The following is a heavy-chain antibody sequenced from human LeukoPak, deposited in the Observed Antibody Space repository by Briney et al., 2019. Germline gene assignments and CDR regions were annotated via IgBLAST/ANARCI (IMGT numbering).Heavy chain of an antibody. J-gene: IGHJ4*02. D-gene: IGHD1-26*01. Sequence: ASVKVSCKASGYTFTSYGISWVRQAPGQGLEWMGWINPNSGGTNYAQKFQGRVTMTRDTSISTAYMELSRLRSDDTAVYYCSTSIVGATDYWGQGTLVTVSS. CDR3: STSIVGATDY. CDR2: INPNSGGT. CDR1: GYTFTSYG. V-gene: IGHV1-2*02.